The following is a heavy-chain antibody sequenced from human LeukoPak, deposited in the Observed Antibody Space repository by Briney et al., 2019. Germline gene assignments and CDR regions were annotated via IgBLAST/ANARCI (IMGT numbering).Heavy chain of an antibody. D-gene: IGHD2-2*01. V-gene: IGHV1-18*01. Sequence: ASVKVSXKASGYTFTSYGISWVRQAPGQGLEWMGWISAYNGNTNYAQKLQGRVTMTTDTSTSTAYMELRSLRSDDTAVYYCARVPLHCSSTSCYRRPNYYYYYMDVWGKGTTVTVSS. J-gene: IGHJ6*03. CDR3: ARVPLHCSSTSCYRRPNYYYYYMDV. CDR2: ISAYNGNT. CDR1: GYTFTSYG.